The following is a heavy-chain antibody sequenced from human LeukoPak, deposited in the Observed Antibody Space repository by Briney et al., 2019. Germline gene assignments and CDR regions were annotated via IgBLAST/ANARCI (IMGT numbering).Heavy chain of an antibody. D-gene: IGHD6-6*01. Sequence: PSETLSLTCAVYGGSFSGYYWSWIRQPPGKGLEWIGEINHSGSTNYNPSLKSRVTISVDTSKNQFSLKLSSVTAADTAVYYCARGKWRIAARRGTYWFDPWGQGTLVTVSS. CDR1: GGSFSGYY. CDR2: INHSGST. CDR3: ARGKWRIAARRGTYWFDP. J-gene: IGHJ5*02. V-gene: IGHV4-34*01.